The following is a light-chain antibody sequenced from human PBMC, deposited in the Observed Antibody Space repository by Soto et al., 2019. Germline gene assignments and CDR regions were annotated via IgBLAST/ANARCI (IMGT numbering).Light chain of an antibody. J-gene: IGKJ2*01. V-gene: IGKV3-20*01. CDR2: GSS. Sequence: EVVLTQSPGTLSLSPGERATLSCRASQSVSNNYFAWYQQKPGQAPSLLIFGSSDRATGIPDRFSGSGSGTEFTLTIIRLEPEDFAVYSCQQYCSSPPYTFGKGTKLESK. CDR3: QQYCSSPPYT. CDR1: QSVSNNY.